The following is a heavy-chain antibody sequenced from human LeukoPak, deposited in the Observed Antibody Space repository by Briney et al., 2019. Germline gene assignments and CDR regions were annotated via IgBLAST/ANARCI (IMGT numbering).Heavy chain of an antibody. CDR1: GFTFRSYS. CDR2: ISSSSSFI. D-gene: IGHD3-10*01. Sequence: PGGSLSLSCAASGFTFRSYSMNWVRQAPGKGVEWVSSISSSSSFIYYADSVKGRFTISRDNAKNSLYLQMNSLRAEDTAVYYCARVKGLTMVRGVKVYAFDIWGQGTMVTVSS. V-gene: IGHV3-21*01. J-gene: IGHJ3*02. CDR3: ARVKGLTMVRGVKVYAFDI.